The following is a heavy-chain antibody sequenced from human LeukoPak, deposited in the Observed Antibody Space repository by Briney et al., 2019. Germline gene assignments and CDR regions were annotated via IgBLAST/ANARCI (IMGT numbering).Heavy chain of an antibody. Sequence: GGSLRLSCAASGFTVSSNYMSWVRQAPGKGLEWVSVIYSGGSTYYADSVKGRFTISRDNSKNTLYLQMNSLRAEDTAVYYCAKDSWYFFPPDAFDIWGQGTMVTVSS. CDR1: GFTVSSNY. D-gene: IGHD6-13*01. CDR2: IYSGGST. J-gene: IGHJ3*02. V-gene: IGHV3-53*01. CDR3: AKDSWYFFPPDAFDI.